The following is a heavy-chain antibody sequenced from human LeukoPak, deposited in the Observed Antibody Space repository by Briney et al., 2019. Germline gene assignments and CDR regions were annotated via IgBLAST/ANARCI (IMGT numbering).Heavy chain of an antibody. CDR1: GFNFNIYG. V-gene: IGHV3-30*02. CDR3: AKVMPPGRIRFYSYYMDV. D-gene: IGHD2-15*01. J-gene: IGHJ6*03. Sequence: GGSLRLSCAASGFNFNIYGMHWVRQAPGKGLEWVAFIRYDGSNEYYADSVKGRFTISRDKSKNTLSLQMNGLRVEDTAVYYCAKVMPPGRIRFYSYYMDVWGKGTTVTVS. CDR2: IRYDGSNE.